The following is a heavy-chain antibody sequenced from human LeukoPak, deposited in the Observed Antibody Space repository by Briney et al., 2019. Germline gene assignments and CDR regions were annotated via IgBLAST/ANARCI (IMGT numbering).Heavy chain of an antibody. CDR1: GFTFSSYG. J-gene: IGHJ4*02. Sequence: PGRSLRLSCAASGFTFSSYGVHWVRQAPGKGLEWVAVISYDGSNKYYADSVKGRFTISRDNSKNTLYLQMNSLRAEHTAVYYCAKDDYGSGSYYDYWGQGTLVTVSS. D-gene: IGHD3-10*01. CDR2: ISYDGSNK. CDR3: AKDDYGSGSYYDY. V-gene: IGHV3-30*18.